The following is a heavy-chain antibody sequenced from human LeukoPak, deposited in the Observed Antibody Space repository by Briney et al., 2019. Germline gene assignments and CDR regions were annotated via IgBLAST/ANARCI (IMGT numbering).Heavy chain of an antibody. J-gene: IGHJ6*02. D-gene: IGHD4-17*01. Sequence: ASVKVSCKASGYTFTSYGISWVRQAPGQGLEWTGWISAYNGNTNYAQKLQGRVTMTTDTSTSTAYMELRSLRSDDTAVYYCARDVVLAVTTRRYYYYYGMDVWGQGTTVTVSS. CDR3: ARDVVLAVTTRRYYYYYGMDV. V-gene: IGHV1-18*01. CDR1: GYTFTSYG. CDR2: ISAYNGNT.